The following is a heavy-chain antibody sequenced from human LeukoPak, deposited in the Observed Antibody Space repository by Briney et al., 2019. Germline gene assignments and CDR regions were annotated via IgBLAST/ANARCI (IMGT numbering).Heavy chain of an antibody. CDR2: IYYSGST. Sequence: SETLSLTCTVSGGSVSSGSYYWNWIRQPPGRGLEWIGYIYYSGSTNYNPSLNSRVTISLDTSKNQFSLKLSSVTAADTAVFYCARGYSSIRGWFDPWGQGTPVTVAS. V-gene: IGHV4-61*01. J-gene: IGHJ5*02. D-gene: IGHD6-13*01. CDR1: GGSVSSGSYY. CDR3: ARGYSSIRGWFDP.